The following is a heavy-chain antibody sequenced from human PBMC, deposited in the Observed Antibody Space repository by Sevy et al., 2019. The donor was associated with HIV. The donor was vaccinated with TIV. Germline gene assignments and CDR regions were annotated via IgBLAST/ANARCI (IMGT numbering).Heavy chain of an antibody. CDR3: ARFVSLGY. D-gene: IGHD6-13*01. V-gene: IGHV3-7*01. CDR2: ISQGGSEE. Sequence: GGSLRLSCAASGFTFSSSSMTWVRQAPGKGLEWVATISQGGSEEYYVAPVKGRFTISRDNAKNSLYLQMNSLSAVDTAVYFCARFVSLGYWGQGTLVTVSS. CDR1: GFTFSSSS. J-gene: IGHJ4*02.